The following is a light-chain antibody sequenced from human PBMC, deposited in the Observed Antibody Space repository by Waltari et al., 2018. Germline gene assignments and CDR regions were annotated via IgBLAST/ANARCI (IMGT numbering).Light chain of an antibody. Sequence: NFILTQPHSVSEFPGKTVTISCTRRGVSIATYYVQWYQQRPGSAPTTVIYDDNQRPAGVPDRFAGSIDTSSNSASLTISGLKTEDEADYYCQSYDSDNRGVFGGGTKVTVL. CDR3: QSYDSDNRGV. V-gene: IGLV6-57*03. CDR2: DDN. J-gene: IGLJ3*02. CDR1: GVSIATYY.